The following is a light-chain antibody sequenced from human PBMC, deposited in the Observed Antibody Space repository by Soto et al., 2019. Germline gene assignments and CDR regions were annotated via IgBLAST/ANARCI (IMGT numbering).Light chain of an antibody. Sequence: EIVLTQSPGTLSLSPGERPTLSCRASRSVSSDYLAWYQQKPGQAPRLLIHGASNRATGIPDRFSGRGSGTDFTLTISSLEPEDFAVYYCQQRSNWPLTFGQGTRLEIK. CDR1: RSVSSDY. V-gene: IGKV3D-20*02. CDR3: QQRSNWPLT. J-gene: IGKJ5*01. CDR2: GAS.